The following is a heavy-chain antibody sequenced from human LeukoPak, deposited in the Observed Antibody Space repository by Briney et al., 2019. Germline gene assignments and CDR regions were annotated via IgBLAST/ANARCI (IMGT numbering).Heavy chain of an antibody. CDR1: GFTFSSYS. CDR3: ARDRSGWFDP. Sequence: GGSLRLSCAASGFTFSSYSMNWVRQAPGKGLEWVSSISSSSSYIYYADSAKGRFTISRDNAKNSLYLQMNSLRAEDTAVYYCARDRSGWFDPWGQGTLVTVSS. J-gene: IGHJ5*02. V-gene: IGHV3-21*01. CDR2: ISSSSSYI.